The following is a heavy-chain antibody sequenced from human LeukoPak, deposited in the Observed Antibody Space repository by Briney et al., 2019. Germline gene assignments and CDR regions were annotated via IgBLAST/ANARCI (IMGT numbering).Heavy chain of an antibody. D-gene: IGHD6-6*01. CDR3: ARIGYSSSSFDY. CDR2: INQDGSET. Sequence: RGSLRLSCAGSGFTFSRYWMSWVRQAPGKGLEWLANINQDGSETFDVDSVKGRFTISRDNAKNSVYLQMSSLRAEDTAVYYCARIGYSSSSFDYGGQGTLVTVSS. J-gene: IGHJ4*02. CDR1: GFTFSRYW. V-gene: IGHV3-7*01.